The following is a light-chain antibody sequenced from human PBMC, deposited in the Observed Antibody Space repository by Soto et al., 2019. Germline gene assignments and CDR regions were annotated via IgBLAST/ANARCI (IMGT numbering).Light chain of an antibody. CDR2: KAS. CDR1: QSISSW. CDR3: QQYNSYSST. V-gene: IGKV1-5*03. Sequence: DIQMTQSPSTLSASVGDRVTITCRASQSISSWLAWYQQKPGKAPKLLIYKASSLESGFPSRFSGSGSGTEFTLTISSLQPDDFATYYCQQYNSYSSTFGQGTKVDIK. J-gene: IGKJ1*01.